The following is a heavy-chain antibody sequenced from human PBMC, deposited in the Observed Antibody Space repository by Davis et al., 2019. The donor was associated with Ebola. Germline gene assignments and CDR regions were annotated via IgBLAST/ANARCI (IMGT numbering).Heavy chain of an antibody. J-gene: IGHJ3*02. CDR3: ARGPLRYCSSTSCYTLSAFDI. D-gene: IGHD2-2*02. CDR1: GGSFSGYY. V-gene: IGHV4-34*01. Sequence: PSETLSLTCAVYGGSFSGYYWSWIRQPPGKGLEWIGEINHSGSTNYNPSLKSRVTISVDTSKNQFSLKLSSVTAADTAVYYCARGPLRYCSSTSCYTLSAFDIWGQGTMVTVSS. CDR2: INHSGST.